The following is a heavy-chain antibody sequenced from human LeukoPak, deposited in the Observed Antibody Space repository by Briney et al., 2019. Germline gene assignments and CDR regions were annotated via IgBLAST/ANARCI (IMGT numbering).Heavy chain of an antibody. J-gene: IGHJ4*02. CDR3: ARGGYGSGSYYIFDY. V-gene: IGHV1-18*01. D-gene: IGHD3-10*01. CDR1: GYTFTSYG. CDR2: ISAYNCNT. Sequence: ASVKVSCKASGYTFTSYGLSWLRQAPGQGLEWMGWISAYNCNTNYAKRLQGRVTMTTDPSTSTAYMERRSLRSDDTAVYYCARGGYGSGSYYIFDYWGQGKLVTVSS.